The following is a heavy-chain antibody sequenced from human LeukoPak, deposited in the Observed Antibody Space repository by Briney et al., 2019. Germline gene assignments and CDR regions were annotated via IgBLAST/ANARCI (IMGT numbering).Heavy chain of an antibody. CDR2: IRYDGSNK. D-gene: IGHD3-3*01. V-gene: IGHV3-30*02. CDR3: AKDGSGRSYYDFWSGYKGYYFDY. CDR1: GFTFSSYG. J-gene: IGHJ4*02. Sequence: AGGSLRLSCAASGFTFSSYGMHWVRQAPGKGLEWVAFIRYDGSNKYYADSVKGRFTISRDNSKNTLYLQMNSLRAEDTAVYYCAKDGSGRSYYDFWSGYKGYYFDYRGQGTLVTVSS.